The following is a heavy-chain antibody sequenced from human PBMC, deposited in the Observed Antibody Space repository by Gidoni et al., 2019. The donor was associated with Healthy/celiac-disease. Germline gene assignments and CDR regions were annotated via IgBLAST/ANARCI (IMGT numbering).Heavy chain of an antibody. D-gene: IGHD3-3*01. CDR3: AKSPWEWLPMGWFDP. CDR2: ISGSGGST. V-gene: IGHV3-23*01. J-gene: IGHJ5*02. CDR1: GFPFSSYA. Sequence: EVQLLESGGGLVQPGGSMRLSCAASGFPFSSYAMSWVRQAPGKGLEWVSAISGSGGSTYYADSVKGRFTISRDNSKNTLYLQMNSLRAEDTAVYYCAKSPWEWLPMGWFDPWGQGTLVTVSS.